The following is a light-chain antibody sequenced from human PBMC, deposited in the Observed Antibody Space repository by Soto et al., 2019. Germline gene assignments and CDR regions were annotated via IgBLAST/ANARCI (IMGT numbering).Light chain of an antibody. CDR3: SSYTSSSNYV. V-gene: IGLV2-14*01. J-gene: IGLJ1*01. CDR1: SSDVGNYNY. Sequence: QSALAQPASVSGSPGQSITISCTGTSSDVGNYNYVSWYQQHPAKAPKLMIFEVSNRPSGISSRFSGSKSGNTASLTISRLQAEDEADYYCSSYTSSSNYVFGTGTQV. CDR2: EVS.